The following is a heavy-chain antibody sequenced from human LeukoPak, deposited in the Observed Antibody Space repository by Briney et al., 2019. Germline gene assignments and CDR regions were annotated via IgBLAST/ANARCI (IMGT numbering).Heavy chain of an antibody. J-gene: IGHJ4*02. D-gene: IGHD6-19*01. CDR1: GGSFSGFY. CDR2: IIHTGKT. Sequence: SETLSLTCAVNGGSFSGFYWTWIRQSPGGGLEWICEIIHTGKTNYKPSLSGRVTISLDTSKHQFSLKLSSVTAADTAVYYCARGLSSGWVDYWGQGTLVTVSS. CDR3: ARGLSSGWVDY. V-gene: IGHV4-34*01.